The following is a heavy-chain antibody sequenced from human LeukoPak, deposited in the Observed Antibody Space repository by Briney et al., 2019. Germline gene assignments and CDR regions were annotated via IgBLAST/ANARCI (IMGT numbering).Heavy chain of an antibody. CDR3: AKSKDLIQFDP. J-gene: IGHJ5*02. CDR1: GSTFASYN. CDR2: MNPNSGNR. V-gene: IGHV1-8*01. D-gene: IGHD5-18*01. Sequence: ASVKVSCKASGSTFASYNINRVRQATGQGLEWMGWMNPNSGNRGYAQKFQGRVTMTRNTAINTAYMELTSLRFEDTAVYYGAKSKDLIQFDPWGQGTLVTVSS.